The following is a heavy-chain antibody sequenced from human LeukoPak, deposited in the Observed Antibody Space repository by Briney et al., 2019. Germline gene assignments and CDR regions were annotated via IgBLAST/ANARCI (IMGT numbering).Heavy chain of an antibody. CDR2: ISYDGSNK. D-gene: IGHD2-21*01. CDR3: AKDVLVQGGDLREDYFDY. CDR1: GFTFSSYG. Sequence: PGRSLRLSCAASGFTFSSYGMHWVRQAPGKGLEWVAVISYDGSNKYYADSVKGRFTISRDNSKNTLYLQMNSLRAEDTAVYYCAKDVLVQGGDLREDYFDYWGQGTLVTVSS. J-gene: IGHJ4*02. V-gene: IGHV3-30*18.